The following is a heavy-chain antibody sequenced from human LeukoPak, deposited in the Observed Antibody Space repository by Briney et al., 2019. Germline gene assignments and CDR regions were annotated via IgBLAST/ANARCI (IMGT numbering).Heavy chain of an antibody. CDR1: GFTFSSYA. Sequence: GRSLRLSCAAPGFTFSSYAMHWVRQAPGKGLEWVAVISYDGSNKYYADSVKGRFTISRDNSKNTLYLQMNNLRAEDTAVYYCARPHLGGSSGYFNPHFDYWGQGTLVTVSS. V-gene: IGHV3-30-3*01. CDR3: ARPHLGGSSGYFNPHFDY. J-gene: IGHJ4*02. D-gene: IGHD3-22*01. CDR2: ISYDGSNK.